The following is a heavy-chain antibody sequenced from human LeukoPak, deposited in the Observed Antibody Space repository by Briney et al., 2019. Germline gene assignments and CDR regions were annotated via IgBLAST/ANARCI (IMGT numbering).Heavy chain of an antibody. V-gene: IGHV4-39*01. CDR1: GGSISSSSYY. Sequence: PSETLSLTCTVSGGSISSSSYYWGWIRQPPGKGLEWIGSIYYSGSTYYNPSLKSRVTISVDTSKNQFSLKLSSVTAADTAVYYCARRLGMDYDILTGYYNYYFDYWGQGTLVTVSS. CDR3: ARRLGMDYDILTGYYNYYFDY. J-gene: IGHJ4*02. CDR2: IYYSGST. D-gene: IGHD3-9*01.